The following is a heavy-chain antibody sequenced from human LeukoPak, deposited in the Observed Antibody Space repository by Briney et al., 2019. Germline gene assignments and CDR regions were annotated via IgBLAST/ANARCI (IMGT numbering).Heavy chain of an antibody. D-gene: IGHD3-22*01. Sequence: PGGSLRLSCAASGFTFDDYAMHWVRQAPGKGLEWVSGISWNSGSIGYADSVKGRFTISRDNAKNSLYLQMNSLRAEDTALYYCAKSPKYYYDSSGYYDYWGQGTLVTVSS. CDR3: AKSPKYYYDSSGYYDY. V-gene: IGHV3-9*01. J-gene: IGHJ4*02. CDR1: GFTFDDYA. CDR2: ISWNSGSI.